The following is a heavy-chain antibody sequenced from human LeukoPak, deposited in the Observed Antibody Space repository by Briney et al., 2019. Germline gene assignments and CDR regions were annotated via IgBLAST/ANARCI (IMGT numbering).Heavy chain of an antibody. CDR2: IYTSGST. Sequence: SETLSLTCTVSGGSISSYYWSWIRQPAGKGLEWIGRIYTSGSTNYNPSLKSRVTMSVDTSKNQFSLKLSSVTAADTAVYYCARGGVVVVPATIRGAFDSWGQGALVTVSS. D-gene: IGHD2-2*02. CDR3: ARGGVVVVPATIRGAFDS. V-gene: IGHV4-4*07. J-gene: IGHJ4*02. CDR1: GGSISSYY.